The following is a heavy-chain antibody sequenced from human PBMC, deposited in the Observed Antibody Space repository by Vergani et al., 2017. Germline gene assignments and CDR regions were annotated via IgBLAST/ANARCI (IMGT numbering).Heavy chain of an antibody. J-gene: IGHJ4*02. D-gene: IGHD3-3*01. Sequence: QVQLVQSGAEVKKPGSSVKVSCKASGGTFSSYAISWVRQAPGQGLEWMGWINPNSGGTNYAQKFQGRVTMTRDTSISTAYMELSRLRSDDTAVYYCARGGVYPRSMEGDYWGQGTLVTVSS. V-gene: IGHV1-2*02. CDR1: GGTFSSYA. CDR2: INPNSGGT. CDR3: ARGGVYPRSMEGDY.